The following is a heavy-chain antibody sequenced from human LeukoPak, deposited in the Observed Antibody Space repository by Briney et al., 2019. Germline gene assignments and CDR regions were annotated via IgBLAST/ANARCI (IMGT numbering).Heavy chain of an antibody. J-gene: IGHJ6*03. D-gene: IGHD6-6*01. V-gene: IGHV3-30-3*01. Sequence: GGSLRLSCAASGFTFSTYVMHWVRQVPGKGLEWVALISSDGSTKYYTESVKGRFTISRDNSQNTVYVQMNSLRPEDTAVYFCARKGHSGSSGLWDYHYYMDVWGKGTTVTVSS. CDR1: GFTFSTYV. CDR3: ARKGHSGSSGLWDYHYYMDV. CDR2: ISSDGSTK.